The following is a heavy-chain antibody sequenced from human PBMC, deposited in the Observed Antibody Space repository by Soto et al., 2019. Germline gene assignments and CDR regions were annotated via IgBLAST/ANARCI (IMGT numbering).Heavy chain of an antibody. CDR1: GFTVSSNY. V-gene: IGHV3-66*01. D-gene: IGHD2-15*01. Sequence: EVQLVESGGGLVQPGGSLRLSCAASGFTVSSNYMSWVRQAPGKGLEWVSVIYSGGSTYYADSVKGRFTISRDNSKNTLYLHMNSVRAEDTAVYYCARFRVVAATDAFDIWGQGPMFIFSS. J-gene: IGHJ3*02. CDR3: ARFRVVAATDAFDI. CDR2: IYSGGST.